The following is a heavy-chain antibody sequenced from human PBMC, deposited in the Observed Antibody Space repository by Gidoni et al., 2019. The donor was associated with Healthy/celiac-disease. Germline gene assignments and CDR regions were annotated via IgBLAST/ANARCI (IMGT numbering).Heavy chain of an antibody. CDR1: GYTFTTYG. J-gene: IGHJ4*02. D-gene: IGHD3-22*01. CDR3: ARDEVGNYYDSSGRGLYFDY. Sequence: QVQLVQSGAEVKKPGASVTVSCKASGYTFTTYGLSWVRQAPGQGLEWMGWISAYNGNTNYAQKLQGRVTMTTDTSTSTAYMELRSLRSDDTAVYYCARDEVGNYYDSSGRGLYFDYWGQGTLVTVSS. CDR2: ISAYNGNT. V-gene: IGHV1-18*01.